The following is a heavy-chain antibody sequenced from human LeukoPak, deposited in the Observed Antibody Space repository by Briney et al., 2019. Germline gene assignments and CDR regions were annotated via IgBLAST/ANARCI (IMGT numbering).Heavy chain of an antibody. J-gene: IGHJ4*02. CDR3: ARYRTQWLVPEYYFDY. CDR1: GFTFGSYA. Sequence: GGSLRLSCAASGFTFGSYAMSWVRQAPGKGLEWVSAISGSGGSTYYADSVKGRFTISRDNSKNTLYLQMNSLRAEDTAVYYRARYRTQWLVPEYYFDYWGQGTLVTVSS. D-gene: IGHD6-19*01. V-gene: IGHV3-23*01. CDR2: ISGSGGST.